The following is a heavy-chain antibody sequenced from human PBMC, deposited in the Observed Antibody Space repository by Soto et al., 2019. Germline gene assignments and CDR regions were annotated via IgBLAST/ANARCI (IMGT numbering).Heavy chain of an antibody. CDR3: ARRNSYTSEIDYYGSWSSDAFDF. Sequence: GESLKISCKGSGYSFTSYWIGWVRQMPGKGLEWMGIIYPGDSDTRYSPSFQGQVTISDDKSIRTAYLQWSSLKASDTSMYYCARRNSYTSEIDYYGSWSSDAFDFLGQGTMVTVSS. D-gene: IGHD3-10*01. CDR2: IYPGDSDT. V-gene: IGHV5-51*01. J-gene: IGHJ3*01. CDR1: GYSFTSYW.